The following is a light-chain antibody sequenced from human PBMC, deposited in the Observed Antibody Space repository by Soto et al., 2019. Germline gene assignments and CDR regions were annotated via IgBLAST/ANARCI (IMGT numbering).Light chain of an antibody. CDR3: SSFTSSSTWV. J-gene: IGLJ3*02. V-gene: IGLV2-18*02. CDR1: SRDVGSYNC. Sequence: QSALTQPPSVSGSPGQSVTISCSGTSRDVGSYNCVSWYQQPPGTAPKLMIYEVTNRPSGVPDRFSGSKSGNTASLTISGLQSEDEADYYCSSFTSSSTWVFGGGTKLTVL. CDR2: EVT.